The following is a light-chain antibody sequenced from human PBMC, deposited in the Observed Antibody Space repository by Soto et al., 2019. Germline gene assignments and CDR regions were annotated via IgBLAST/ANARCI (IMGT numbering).Light chain of an antibody. Sequence: DIQMTQSPSTLSASVGDRVTITCRASQTISNWLAWYQQKPGQAPRLLIYDASSLQSGVPSRFSGGGSGSEFTLTTSGLQPDDFATDDCQQYYSYCAFGQGTKVDIK. CDR1: QTISNW. J-gene: IGKJ1*01. V-gene: IGKV1-5*01. CDR2: DAS. CDR3: QQYYSYCA.